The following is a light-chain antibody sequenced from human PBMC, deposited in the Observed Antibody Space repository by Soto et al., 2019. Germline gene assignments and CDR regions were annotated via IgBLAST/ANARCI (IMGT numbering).Light chain of an antibody. V-gene: IGLV4-69*01. CDR2: LNSDGSH. CDR3: QTWGTGIVI. J-gene: IGLJ2*01. CDR1: SGHSTYA. Sequence: QAVLTQSPSASASLGASVKLTCTLSSGHSTYAIAWHQQQPEKGPRFLMKLNSDGSHNRGDGIPDRFSGSSSGAERYLSISGLQSEDEAEYYCQTWGTGIVILGGGTKVTVL.